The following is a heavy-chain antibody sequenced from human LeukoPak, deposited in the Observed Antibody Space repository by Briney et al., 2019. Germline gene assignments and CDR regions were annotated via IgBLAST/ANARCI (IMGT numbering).Heavy chain of an antibody. V-gene: IGHV3-7*01. CDR1: GFTFSSYW. CDR2: IKQDGSEK. J-gene: IGHJ6*03. D-gene: IGHD4-11*01. Sequence: GGSLRLSCAASGFTFSSYWMSWVRQAPGKGLEWVANIKQDGSEKYYVDSVKGRFTISRDNAKNSLYLQMNSLRAEHSAVYYCARGETTVTAYYYMDVWGKGTTVTVSS. CDR3: ARGETTVTAYYYMDV.